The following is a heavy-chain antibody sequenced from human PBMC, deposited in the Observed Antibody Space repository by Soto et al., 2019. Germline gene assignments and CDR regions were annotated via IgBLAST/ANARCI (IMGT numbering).Heavy chain of an antibody. J-gene: IGHJ5*02. CDR2: ISGSGINS. Sequence: EVQLLESGGGLVQPGGSLRLSCAASGFIFSNYAMTWVRQAPGKGLEWVSAISGSGINSYSADSVKGRFTVSRDNSKNALYLQMTRLRAEDTAVYYCATDGDSGGGWYEGWLDAWGQGTVVTVSS. CDR1: GFIFSNYA. CDR3: ATDGDSGGGWYEGWLDA. V-gene: IGHV3-23*01. D-gene: IGHD6-19*01.